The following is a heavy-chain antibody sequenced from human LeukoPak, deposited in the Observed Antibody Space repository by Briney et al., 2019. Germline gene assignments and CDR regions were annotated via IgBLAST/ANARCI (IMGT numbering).Heavy chain of an antibody. CDR2: IFSSGNT. Sequence: PSETLSLTCTVSGGSISDYRWSWFRQPAGKGLEWIGRIFSSGNTNYNPSLKSRVTMSVDTSKNQFSLKLTSLTAADTAVYYCARGIFFTVTAPDFWGQGTLVAVSS. CDR3: ARGIFFTVTAPDF. V-gene: IGHV4-4*07. J-gene: IGHJ4*02. CDR1: GGSISDYR. D-gene: IGHD3-3*01.